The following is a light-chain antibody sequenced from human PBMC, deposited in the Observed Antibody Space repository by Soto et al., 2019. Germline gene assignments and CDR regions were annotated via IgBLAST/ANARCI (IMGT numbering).Light chain of an antibody. V-gene: IGLV2-14*03. Sequence: QSVLTQPASVSGSPGQSITISCAGTSSDVGAYNYVSWYQHHPGKAPKLMIYDVNNRPSGDSNRFSGSKSGNTASLTISGLQAEDEADYYCSSWTRGATYVFGRGTKVT. CDR1: SSDVGAYNY. CDR2: DVN. CDR3: SSWTRGATYV. J-gene: IGLJ1*01.